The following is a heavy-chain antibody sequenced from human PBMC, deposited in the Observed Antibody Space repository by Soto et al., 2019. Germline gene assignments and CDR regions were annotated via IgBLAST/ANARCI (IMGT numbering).Heavy chain of an antibody. CDR2: MSGKVGIT. D-gene: IGHD3-10*01. V-gene: IGHV3-23*01. J-gene: IGHJ3*02. CDR1: GSTFSIHY. Sequence: XGCLTLSSPACGSTFSIHYMGWVRQETGSGLEWVSAMSGKVGITYYPDSVKGRFTISRDNSKNTLFLQMTGLGAEDTAVYYCAKEGSFYYGSGSDIWAQRTMVTVSS. CDR3: AKEGSFYYGSGSDI.